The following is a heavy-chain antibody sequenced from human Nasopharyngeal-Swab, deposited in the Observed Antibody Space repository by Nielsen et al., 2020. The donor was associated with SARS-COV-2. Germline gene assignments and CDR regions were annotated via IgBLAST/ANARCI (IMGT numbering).Heavy chain of an antibody. CDR3: ASPRGYYDSSGAFDY. V-gene: IGHV3-21*01. CDR1: GFTFSNYS. J-gene: IGHJ4*02. CDR2: ISSSSSYI. D-gene: IGHD3-22*01. Sequence: GESLKISCAASGFTFSNYSMNWVRQAPGKGLEWVSSISSSSSYIYYADSVKGRFTISRDNAKNSLYLQMNSLRAEDTAVYYCASPRGYYDSSGAFDYWGQGTLVTVSS.